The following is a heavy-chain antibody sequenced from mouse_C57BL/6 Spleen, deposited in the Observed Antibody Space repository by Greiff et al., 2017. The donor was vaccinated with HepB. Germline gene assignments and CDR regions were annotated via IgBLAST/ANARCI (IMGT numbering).Heavy chain of an antibody. CDR3: ARSPYYGSSPGFDY. V-gene: IGHV1-22*01. CDR1: GYTFTDYN. D-gene: IGHD1-1*01. CDR2: INPNNGGT. J-gene: IGHJ2*01. Sequence: VQLKESGPELVKPGASVKMSCKASGYTFTDYNMHWVKQSHGKSLEWIGYINPNNGGTSYNKKFKGKATLTVNKSSSTAYMELRSLTSEDSAVYYCARSPYYGSSPGFDYWGQGTTLTVSS.